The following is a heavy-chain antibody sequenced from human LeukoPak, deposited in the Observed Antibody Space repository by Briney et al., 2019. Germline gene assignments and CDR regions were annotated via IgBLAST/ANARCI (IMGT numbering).Heavy chain of an antibody. V-gene: IGHV4-34*01. Sequence: SETLSLTCAVYGGSFSGYYWSWIRQPPGKGLEWIGEINHSGSTNYNPSLKSRVTISVDTSKNQFSLKLSYVTAADTAGYYCASNGGGGYYHWFDPWGQGTLVTVSS. CDR2: INHSGST. CDR1: GGSFSGYY. D-gene: IGHD1-26*01. J-gene: IGHJ5*02. CDR3: ASNGGGGYYHWFDP.